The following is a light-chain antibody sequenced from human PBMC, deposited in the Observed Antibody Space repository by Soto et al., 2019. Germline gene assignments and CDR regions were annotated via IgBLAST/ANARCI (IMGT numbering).Light chain of an antibody. Sequence: QSVLTQPRSVSGSPGQSGTISFTGTSSDVGNYNYVSWYQQHPGKAPKFMMYDVNKRPSGVPDRFSGSKSGNTASLTISGLQAEDEADYYCCSYAGSDTYVLFGGGTKLTVL. CDR2: DVN. CDR3: CSYAGSDTYVL. J-gene: IGLJ2*01. V-gene: IGLV2-11*01. CDR1: SSDVGNYNY.